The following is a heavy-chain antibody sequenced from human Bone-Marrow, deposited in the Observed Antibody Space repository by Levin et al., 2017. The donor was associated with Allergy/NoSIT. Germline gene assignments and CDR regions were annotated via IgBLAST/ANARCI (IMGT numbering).Heavy chain of an antibody. V-gene: IGHV3-43*01. J-gene: IGHJ4*02. CDR2: ISWDGDTT. D-gene: IGHD1-26*01. CDR1: GFSFEDYM. CDR3: AKGSASGSCDY. Sequence: PGGSLRLSCAASGFSFEDYMMHWVRQAPGKGLEWVSLISWDGDTTHYADSVKGRFTISRDNSKNSLYLQLNSLRSEDSALYYCAKGSASGSCDYWGQGTLVTVSS.